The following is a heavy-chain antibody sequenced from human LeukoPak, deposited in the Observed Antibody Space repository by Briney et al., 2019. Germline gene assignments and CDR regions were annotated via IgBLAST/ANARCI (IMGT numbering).Heavy chain of an antibody. Sequence: WVRQPPGKGLEWIGTIFYSGSTYYNPSLKSRVTISVDTSTNQFSLKLSSVTAADTAVYYCATQILLCHYFWGQGPLVTVSS. J-gene: IGHJ4*02. V-gene: IGHV4-39*01. CDR2: IFYSGST. D-gene: IGHD2/OR15-2a*01. CDR3: ATQILLCHYF.